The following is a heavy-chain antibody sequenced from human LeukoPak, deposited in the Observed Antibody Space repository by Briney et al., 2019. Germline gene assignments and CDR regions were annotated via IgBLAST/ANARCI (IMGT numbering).Heavy chain of an antibody. Sequence: VASVTVSCKASGGTFSSYAISWVRQAPGQGLEWMGGIIPIFGTANYAQKFQGRVTITADESTSTAYMELSSLRSEDTAVYYCARGWLFVYYFDYWGQGTLVTVSS. CDR1: GGTFSSYA. V-gene: IGHV1-69*13. J-gene: IGHJ4*02. D-gene: IGHD3-22*01. CDR3: ARGWLFVYYFDY. CDR2: IIPIFGTA.